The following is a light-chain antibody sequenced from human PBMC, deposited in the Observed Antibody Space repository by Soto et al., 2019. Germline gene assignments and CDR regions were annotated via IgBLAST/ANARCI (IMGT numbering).Light chain of an antibody. J-gene: IGKJ3*01. CDR3: QQAFSFPFT. Sequence: DIQMTQSPSSVSAYVGDRVTITCRASQDIRDWIAWYQQKPGKAPKLLISAASSLQSGVPSRFSGSGSGTDFSLTISSLQSEDFAIYYCQQAFSFPFTFGPGTKVDIK. V-gene: IGKV1-12*01. CDR1: QDIRDW. CDR2: AAS.